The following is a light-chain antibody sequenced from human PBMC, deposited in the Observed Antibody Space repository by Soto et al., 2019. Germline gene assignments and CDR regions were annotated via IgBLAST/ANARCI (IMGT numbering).Light chain of an antibody. V-gene: IGKV1-33*01. CDR1: HDITSY. Sequence: DIQLTQSPSFLSASVGDRLTITCQASHDITSYLNWYQHKPGKATKLLIYDASILEAGVPTRFSGSGAGSDFTLTISRLQHEDVATYYCQNCDSLPIFGPGTTVDFK. J-gene: IGKJ3*01. CDR3: QNCDSLPI. CDR2: DAS.